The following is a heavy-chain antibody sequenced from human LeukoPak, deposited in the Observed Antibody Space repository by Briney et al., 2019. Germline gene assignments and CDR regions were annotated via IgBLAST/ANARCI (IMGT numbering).Heavy chain of an antibody. CDR2: IKSDGST. Sequence: QTGGSLRLSCAASGFTFSSYWMHWVRHAPGNGLVWVSRIKSDGSTNYADSVKGRFTISRDNAKNTLSLQMNSLRAEDTGVYYCARAPSEIGGYYPEYFRHWGQGTLVTVSS. J-gene: IGHJ1*01. D-gene: IGHD3-22*01. V-gene: IGHV3-74*01. CDR3: ARAPSEIGGYYPEYFRH. CDR1: GFTFSSYW.